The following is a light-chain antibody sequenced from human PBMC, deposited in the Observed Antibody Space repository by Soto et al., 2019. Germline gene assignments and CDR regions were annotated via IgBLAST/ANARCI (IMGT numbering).Light chain of an antibody. CDR1: QSISSD. CDR2: AAS. V-gene: IGKV1-39*01. Sequence: IRMTQSPSSLSASEGDRVTITCRASQSISSDLNWYQQKPGKAPKVLIYAASTLQSGVPSRFSGSGSGTDFTLTISSLQPEDFATYYCQQSYSTPRPFGQGTKADIK. CDR3: QQSYSTPRP. J-gene: IGKJ1*01.